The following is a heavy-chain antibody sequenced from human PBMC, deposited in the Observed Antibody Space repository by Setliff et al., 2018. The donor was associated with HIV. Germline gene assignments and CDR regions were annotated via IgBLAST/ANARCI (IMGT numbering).Heavy chain of an antibody. CDR3: ARGNWFDGGALPHDY. CDR1: VGSFTNYF. CDR2: INDSGST. J-gene: IGHJ4*02. Sequence: SETLSLTCAVDVGSFTNYFSNWIRQPPGKGLEWIGEINDSGSTNYNPSLKGRIVMSVDTSKRQFSLSLNSVTAADTAMYYCARGNWFDGGALPHDYWGQGTLVTVS. D-gene: IGHD2-15*01. V-gene: IGHV4-34*01.